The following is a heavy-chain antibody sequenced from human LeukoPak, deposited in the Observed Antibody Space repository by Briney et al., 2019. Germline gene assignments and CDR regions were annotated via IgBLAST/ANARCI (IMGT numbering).Heavy chain of an antibody. D-gene: IGHD3-3*01. CDR3: ARDKIGVVRTAFDF. CDR1: GFTFSSNY. J-gene: IGHJ3*01. V-gene: IGHV3-66*02. Sequence: PGGSLRLSCAASGFTFSSNYMSWVRQAPGKGLEWVSVIYSGGSTYYADSVKGRFTISRDNSKNTLYLQMNSLRAEDTAVYYCARDKIGVVRTAFDFWGQGTMVTVSS. CDR2: IYSGGST.